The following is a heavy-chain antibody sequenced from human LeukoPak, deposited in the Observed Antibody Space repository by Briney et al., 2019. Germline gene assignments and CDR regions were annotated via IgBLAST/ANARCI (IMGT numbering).Heavy chain of an antibody. D-gene: IGHD3-10*01. CDR3: ARDGPAQMVEFDN. Sequence: ASVKVSCKASGYTFSGSGWYLYWLRQAPGQGLECLGWIYPNNGATSYAQKFQGRVAMTRDTSVSTAYMELSRLRPDDTAVYFGARDGPAQMVEFDNWGQGTLVTVSS. V-gene: IGHV1-2*02. J-gene: IGHJ4*02. CDR1: GYTFSGSGWY. CDR2: IYPNNGAT.